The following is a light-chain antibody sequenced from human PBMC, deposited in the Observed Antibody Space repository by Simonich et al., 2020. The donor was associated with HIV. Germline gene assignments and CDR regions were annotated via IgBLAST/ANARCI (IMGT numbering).Light chain of an antibody. CDR1: QSVSSN. V-gene: IGKV3-11*01. J-gene: IGKJ1*01. Sequence: EIVLTQSPATLSLSPGQRATLSYRAGQSVSSNLAWYQQKPGQAPRLLISDASNRATGIPARFSGSGSGTDFTLTISSLEPEDFAVYYCQQRSNWPRTFGQGTKVEIK. CDR2: DAS. CDR3: QQRSNWPRT.